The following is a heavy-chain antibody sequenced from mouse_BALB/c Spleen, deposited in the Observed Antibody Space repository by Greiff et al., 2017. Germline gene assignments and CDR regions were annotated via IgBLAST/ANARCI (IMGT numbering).Heavy chain of an antibody. D-gene: IGHD2-4*01. CDR1: GFTFSSFG. V-gene: IGHV5-17*02. Sequence: DVKLVESGGGLVQPGGSRKLSCAASGFTFSSFGMHWVRQAPEKGLEWVAYISSGSSTIYYADTVKGRFTISRDNPKNTLFLQMTSLRSEDTAMYYCAREGAGYDSFYAMDYWGQGTSVTVSS. J-gene: IGHJ4*01. CDR2: ISSGSSTI. CDR3: AREGAGYDSFYAMDY.